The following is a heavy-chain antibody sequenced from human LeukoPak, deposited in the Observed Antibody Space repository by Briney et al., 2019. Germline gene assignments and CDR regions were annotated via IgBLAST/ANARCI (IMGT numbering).Heavy chain of an antibody. CDR2: INGDGSST. D-gene: IGHD3-10*01. CDR3: ARWAYGSGSPGFDP. V-gene: IGHV3-74*01. J-gene: IGHJ5*02. Sequence: GGSLRLSCAASGFTFSGYWMHWVRQAPGKGLVWVSRINGDGSSTSYADSVKGRFTISRDNAKNTLYLQMNSLRAEDTAVYYCARWAYGSGSPGFDPWGQGTLVTVSS. CDR1: GFTFSGYW.